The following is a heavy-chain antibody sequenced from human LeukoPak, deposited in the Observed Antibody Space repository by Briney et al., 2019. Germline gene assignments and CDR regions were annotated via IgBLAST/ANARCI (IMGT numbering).Heavy chain of an antibody. J-gene: IGHJ4*02. V-gene: IGHV4-4*07. CDR2: INTSGTT. CDR3: ARYRQDSSGQFDY. D-gene: IGHD3-22*01. Sequence: SETLSLTCTVSGGSISSYYWNWIRQPAGKGLEWIGRINTSGTTTYNPSLESRITMSVDTSKNQFSLKLSSVTAADTAVYYCARYRQDSSGQFDYWGQGTLVTVSS. CDR1: GGSISSYY.